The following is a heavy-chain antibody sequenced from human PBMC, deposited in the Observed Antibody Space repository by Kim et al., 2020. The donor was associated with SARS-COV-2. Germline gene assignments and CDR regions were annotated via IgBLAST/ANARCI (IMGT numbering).Heavy chain of an antibody. V-gene: IGHV5-51*01. Sequence: GESLKISCKGSGYSFTSYWIGWVRQMPGKGLEWRGITYPVDLDTRYSPSFQGQVTISADKSISTAYLQWSSLKASDTAMYYCARRHCSSTSCSEDYWGQGTLVTVSS. CDR3: ARRHCSSTSCSEDY. CDR1: GYSFTSYW. CDR2: TYPVDLDT. J-gene: IGHJ4*02. D-gene: IGHD2-2*01.